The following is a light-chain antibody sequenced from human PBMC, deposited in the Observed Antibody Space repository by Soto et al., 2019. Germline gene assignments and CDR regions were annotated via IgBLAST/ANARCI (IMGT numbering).Light chain of an antibody. CDR3: QLFNDSLFT. J-gene: IGKJ3*01. V-gene: IGKV3-20*01. CDR2: SAS. CDR1: QKVSNNY. Sequence: IVLTQSPGILSLSPGERATLSCRASQKVSNNYLAWYQQRPGHVPRLLIFSASTRATGIPDRLSGSGSGTDFTLTISRLEPDYFAVYYCQLFNDSLFTFGPGTKVDV.